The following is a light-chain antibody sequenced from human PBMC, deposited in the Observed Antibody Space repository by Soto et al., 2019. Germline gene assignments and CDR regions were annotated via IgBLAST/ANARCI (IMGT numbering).Light chain of an antibody. Sequence: IQMTQSPSSLFASVGDRVTITCRASQGISNYLAWYQQEPGQAPRLLIYGVSGRATGIPDRFSGSGSGTDFTLTISSLQPDDFATYYCQQYNSYRTFGQRTKVDIK. CDR3: QQYNSYRT. V-gene: IGKV1-NL1*01. CDR1: QGISNY. J-gene: IGKJ1*01. CDR2: GVS.